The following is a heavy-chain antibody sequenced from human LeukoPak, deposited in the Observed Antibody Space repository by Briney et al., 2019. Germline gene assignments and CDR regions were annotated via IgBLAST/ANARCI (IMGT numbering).Heavy chain of an antibody. CDR2: ISTSSSYM. V-gene: IGHV3-21*04. Sequence: PGGSLRLSCAASGFIFSSYTMTWVRQAPGKGLEWVSSISTSSSYMYYGDSVKGRFTISRDNAKNSLYLQMSSLRAEDSAVYYCATDREGDPSAYYLVGGQGTLITVSS. D-gene: IGHD3-22*01. CDR1: GFIFSSYT. CDR3: ATDREGDPSAYYLV. J-gene: IGHJ4*02.